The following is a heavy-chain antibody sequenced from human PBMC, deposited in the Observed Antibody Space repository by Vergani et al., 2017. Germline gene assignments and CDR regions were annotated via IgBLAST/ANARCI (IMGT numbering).Heavy chain of an antibody. CDR2: ISPILTIT. J-gene: IGHJ6*02. Sequence: QVQLVQSGAEVKKPGSSVKVSCKASGGPFSSYTISWVRQAPGQGLEWMGRISPILTITNYAQKFQGRVTITADKSTSTAYMELSSLKSEDTAVYYCARGSGSSWYGAYYYYGMDVWGQGTTVTVSS. CDR3: ARGSGSSWYGAYYYYGMDV. CDR1: GGPFSSYT. V-gene: IGHV1-69*02. D-gene: IGHD6-13*01.